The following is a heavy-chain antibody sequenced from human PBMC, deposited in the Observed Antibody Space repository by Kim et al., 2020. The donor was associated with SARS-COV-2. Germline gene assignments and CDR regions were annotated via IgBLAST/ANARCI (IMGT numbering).Heavy chain of an antibody. CDR3: ARDPCGGDCYEASSWFDP. J-gene: IGHJ5*02. V-gene: IGHV4-59*01. D-gene: IGHD2-21*01. Sequence: KSRVTISVDTSKNQFSLKLSSVTAADTAVYYCARDPCGGDCYEASSWFDPWGQGTLVTVSS.